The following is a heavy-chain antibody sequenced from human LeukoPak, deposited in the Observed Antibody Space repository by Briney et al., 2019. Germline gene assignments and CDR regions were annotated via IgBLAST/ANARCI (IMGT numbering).Heavy chain of an antibody. D-gene: IGHD3-10*01. CDR1: GGSISNYY. CDR2: IYYSGST. V-gene: IGHV4-59*08. CDR3: ARHRSLWFGEFDY. J-gene: IGHJ4*02. Sequence: SETVSLTCTVSGGSISNYYWSWIRQPPGKGLEWIGYIYYSGSTNYNPSLKSRVTISVDTSKNQFSLKLSSVTAADTAVYYCARHRSLWFGEFDYWGQGTLVTVSS.